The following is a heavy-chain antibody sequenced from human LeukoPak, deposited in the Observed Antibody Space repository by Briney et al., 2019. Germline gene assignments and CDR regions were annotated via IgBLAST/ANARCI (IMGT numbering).Heavy chain of an antibody. CDR2: INWDGGGT. CDR3: AKHMRATNTYSFFGLDV. D-gene: IGHD1-26*01. V-gene: IGHV3-9*01. Sequence: GGSLRLSFAATGFTFKDYGMHWVRPPPGKGLEWVSSINWDGGGTDYADSVKGRFTISRDNAKNSLYLQLSSLRPEDTALYYCAKHMRATNTYSFFGLDVWGQGTTVTVSS. CDR1: GFTFKDYG. J-gene: IGHJ6*02.